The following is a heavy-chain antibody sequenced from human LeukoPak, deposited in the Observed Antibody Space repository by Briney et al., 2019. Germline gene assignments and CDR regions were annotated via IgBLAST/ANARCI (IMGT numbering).Heavy chain of an antibody. D-gene: IGHD3-10*01. J-gene: IGHJ5*02. CDR1: GGSISSSSYY. CDR3: ARDWDGEAGHWFDP. Sequence: SETLSLTCTVSGGSISSSSYYWGWIRQPPGKGLEWIGSIYYSGSTYYNPSLKSRVTISVDTSKNQFSLKLSSVTAADTAVYYCARDWDGEAGHWFDPWGQGTLVTVSS. CDR2: IYYSGST. V-gene: IGHV4-39*07.